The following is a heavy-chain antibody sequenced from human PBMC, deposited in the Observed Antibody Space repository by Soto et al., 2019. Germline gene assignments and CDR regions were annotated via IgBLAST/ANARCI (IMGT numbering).Heavy chain of an antibody. CDR3: ARGWFGPDV. Sequence: EVQLVESGGGLVQPGGSLRLSCAASGFTLSGRSMHWVRQAPGKGLVWVSGIDNAGTDSTYAASVKGRFTSSRDNAKNMLYLQMNSPRVEDTAVYYCARGWFGPDVWGKGTTVTVSS. CDR1: GFTLSGRS. D-gene: IGHD3-10*01. CDR2: IDNAGTDS. J-gene: IGHJ6*04. V-gene: IGHV3-74*01.